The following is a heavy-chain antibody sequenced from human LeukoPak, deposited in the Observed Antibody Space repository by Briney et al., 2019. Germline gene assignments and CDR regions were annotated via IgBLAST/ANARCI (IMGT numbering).Heavy chain of an antibody. V-gene: IGHV3-30-3*01. Sequence: GGSLRLSCAASGFTFSSYAMHWVRQAPGKGLEWVAVISYDGSNKYYADSVKGRFTISRDNSKNTLYLQMNSLRAEDTAVYYCARALRFATVTNDAFDIWGQGTMVTVSS. CDR2: ISYDGSNK. J-gene: IGHJ3*02. CDR1: GFTFSSYA. D-gene: IGHD4-17*01. CDR3: ARALRFATVTNDAFDI.